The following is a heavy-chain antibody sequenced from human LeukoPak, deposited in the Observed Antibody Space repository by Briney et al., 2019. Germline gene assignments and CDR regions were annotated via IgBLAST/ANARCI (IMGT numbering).Heavy chain of an antibody. J-gene: IGHJ4*02. D-gene: IGHD2-15*01. V-gene: IGHV3-23*01. CDR1: GFTFSPYG. CDR3: AKDRFCSGGSCSTPYDY. Sequence: GGSLRLSCAASGFTFSPYGMSWVRQAPGKGLEWVSAISASGVSTYYADSVKGRFTISRDNSKNTLYLQMNNLRAEDTAVYYCAKDRFCSGGSCSTPYDYWGQGTLVTVSS. CDR2: ISASGVST.